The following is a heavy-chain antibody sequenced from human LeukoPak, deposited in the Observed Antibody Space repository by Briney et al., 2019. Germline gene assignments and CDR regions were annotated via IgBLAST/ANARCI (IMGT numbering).Heavy chain of an antibody. V-gene: IGHV4-59*03. D-gene: IGHD4-11*01. Sequence: SETLSLTCTVSGVSISASCWGWIRQSPGRGLEWVGYRCDDGRDLYNPSLRSRASRVTISVDASEKQFSLSLRSVTAADTAMYYCARTTRVTPDGRAEYFEDWGQGTLVIVSS. CDR3: ARTTRVTPDGRAEYFED. CDR1: GVSISASC. CDR2: RCDDGRD. J-gene: IGHJ1*01.